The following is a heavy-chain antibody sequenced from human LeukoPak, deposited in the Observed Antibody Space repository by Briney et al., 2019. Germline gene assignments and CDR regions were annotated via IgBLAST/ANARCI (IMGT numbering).Heavy chain of an antibody. V-gene: IGHV7-4-1*02. Sequence: GASVKVSCKASGYTFTSYAMNWVRQAPGQGLEWMGWINTNTGNPTYAQGFIGRFVFSLDTSVSTAYVQISSLKAEDTAVYYCARVDRSDGGFYYMDVWGKGTTVTVSS. CDR1: GYTFTSYA. D-gene: IGHD2-15*01. CDR2: INTNTGNP. J-gene: IGHJ6*03. CDR3: ARVDRSDGGFYYMDV.